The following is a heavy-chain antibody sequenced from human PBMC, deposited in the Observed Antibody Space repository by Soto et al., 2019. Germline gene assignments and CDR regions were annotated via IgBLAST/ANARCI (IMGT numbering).Heavy chain of an antibody. CDR1: GFTFSSYS. D-gene: IGHD3-22*01. J-gene: IGHJ6*02. V-gene: IGHV3-21*01. CDR3: AREDSPPYYYGMDV. Sequence: GGSLRLSCAASGFTFSSYSMNWVRQAPGKGLEWVSSISSSSSYIYYADSVKGRFTISRDNAKNSLYLQMNSLRAEDTAVYYCAREDSPPYYYGMDVWGPGTTVTVSS. CDR2: ISSSSSYI.